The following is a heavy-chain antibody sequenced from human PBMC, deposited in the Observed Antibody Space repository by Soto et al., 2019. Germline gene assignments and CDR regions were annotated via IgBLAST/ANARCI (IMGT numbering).Heavy chain of an antibody. CDR2: ISGDDEK. Sequence: QITLKESGPTQVKPTQTLTLTCTFSGFSLITGGVSVAWIRQPPGKALEWLALISGDDEKRYSPSLSSRLTITKDTTKNQVVFTMTNMDPLDTATCYCSHRRGMIMDVWGQGTTVTVSS. D-gene: IGHD3-16*01. CDR1: GFSLITGGVS. CDR3: SHRRGMIMDV. J-gene: IGHJ6*02. V-gene: IGHV2-5*02.